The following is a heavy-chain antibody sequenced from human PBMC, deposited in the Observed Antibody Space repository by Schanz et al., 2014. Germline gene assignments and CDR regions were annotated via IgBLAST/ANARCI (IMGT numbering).Heavy chain of an antibody. CDR3: ASGGYCTNGVCNGGRNWFDP. D-gene: IGHD2-8*01. V-gene: IGHV3-66*03. Sequence: DVQLVDSGGGLVQPGGSLRLSCAASGFTVSNSYIHWVRQAPGKGLEWVSIITGSGATYYADSVKGRFTISRDNSKNTLYLQINSLRAEDTAVYYCASGGYCTNGVCNGGRNWFDPWGQGTLVTVSS. J-gene: IGHJ5*02. CDR2: ITGSGAT. CDR1: GFTVSNSY.